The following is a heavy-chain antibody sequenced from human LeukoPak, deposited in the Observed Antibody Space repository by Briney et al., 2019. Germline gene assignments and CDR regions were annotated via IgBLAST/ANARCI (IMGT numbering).Heavy chain of an antibody. Sequence: GGSLTLSCAASGFTFSSYAMSWVRQAPGRGLEWVTSMSCRGGNTYYGDCVKGRLPLSRDNSKNTLYLQMNSVRAEDTAVYYCAKLGEGYSSGWSKNYIDYWGQGTLVTVSS. CDR3: AKLGEGYSSGWSKNYIDY. V-gene: IGHV3-23*01. CDR2: MSCRGGNT. D-gene: IGHD6-19*01. J-gene: IGHJ4*02. CDR1: GFTFSSYA.